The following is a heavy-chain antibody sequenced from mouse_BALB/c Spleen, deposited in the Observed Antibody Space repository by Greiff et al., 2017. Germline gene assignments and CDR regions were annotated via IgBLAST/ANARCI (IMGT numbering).Heavy chain of an antibody. D-gene: IGHD2-4*01. CDR2: INPYNGTT. V-gene: IGHV1-31*01. CDR1: GYSFTGYY. CDR3: AREGIYYDYDVDY. J-gene: IGHJ2*01. Sequence: EVMLVESGPELVKPGASVKISCKASGYSFTGYYMHWVKQSHVKSLEWIGRINPYNGTTSYNQNFKDKASLTVDKSSSTAYMELHSLTSEDSAVYYCAREGIYYDYDVDYWGQGTTLTVSS.